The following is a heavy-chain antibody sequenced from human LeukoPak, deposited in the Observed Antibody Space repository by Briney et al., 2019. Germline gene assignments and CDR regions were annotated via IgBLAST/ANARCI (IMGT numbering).Heavy chain of an antibody. V-gene: IGHV3-23*01. CDR2: ISDNGGAT. Sequence: GGSLRLSCAASGFSVSSNYMSWVRQAPGEGLEWVSTISDNGGATYYADSVKGRFTISRDNSKNTLYLQMNSLRGEDTAVYYCAKGSPWDYWGQGTLVTVSS. CDR1: GFSVSSNY. CDR3: AKGSPWDY. J-gene: IGHJ4*02.